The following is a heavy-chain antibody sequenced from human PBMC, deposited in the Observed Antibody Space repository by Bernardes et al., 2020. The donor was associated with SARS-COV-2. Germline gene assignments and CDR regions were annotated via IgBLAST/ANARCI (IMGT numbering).Heavy chain of an antibody. J-gene: IGHJ6*02. D-gene: IGHD2-2*01. Sequence: SETLSLTRTVSGGSISSYYWSWIRQPPGKGLEWIGYIYYSGSTNYNPSLKSRVTISVDTSKNQFSLKLSSVTAADTAVYYCASGLGYCSSTSCYSYGMDVWGQGTTVTVSS. CDR1: GGSISSYY. CDR3: ASGLGYCSSTSCYSYGMDV. V-gene: IGHV4-59*01. CDR2: IYYSGST.